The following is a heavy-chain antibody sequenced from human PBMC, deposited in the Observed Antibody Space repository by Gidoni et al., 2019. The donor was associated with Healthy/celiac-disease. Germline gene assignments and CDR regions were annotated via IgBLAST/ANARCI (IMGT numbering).Heavy chain of an antibody. V-gene: IGHV3-23*01. CDR2: ISGSGGST. CDR1: GFTFSRYA. J-gene: IGHJ4*02. Sequence: EVQLLESGGGLVQPGGSLSLSCAASGFTFSRYARSWVRQAPGKGLEWVSAISGSGGSTYYADSVKGRFTISRDNSKNTLYLQMNSLRAEDTAVYYCAKLSLLWFGELLANPFDYWGQGTLVTVSS. CDR3: AKLSLLWFGELLANPFDY. D-gene: IGHD3-10*01.